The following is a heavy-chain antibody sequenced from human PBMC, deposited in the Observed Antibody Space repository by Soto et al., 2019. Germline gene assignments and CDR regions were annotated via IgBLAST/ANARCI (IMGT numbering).Heavy chain of an antibody. Sequence: EVQLAETGGGLIQPGGSLRLSCAASGFTVSSNYMSWVRQAPGKGLEWVSVIYSGGSTYYADSVKGRFTISRDNSKNTLYLQMNSLRAEDTAVYYCARADSSSWVDAFDIWGQGTMVTVSS. CDR2: IYSGGST. J-gene: IGHJ3*02. V-gene: IGHV3-53*02. CDR1: GFTVSSNY. D-gene: IGHD6-13*01. CDR3: ARADSSSWVDAFDI.